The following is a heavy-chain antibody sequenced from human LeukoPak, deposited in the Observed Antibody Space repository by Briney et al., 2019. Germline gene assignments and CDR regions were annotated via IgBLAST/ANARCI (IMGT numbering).Heavy chain of an antibody. CDR2: INSDGSST. J-gene: IGHJ6*02. CDR1: GFTFTTYW. CDR3: ARAPHFVYALDV. Sequence: GGSLRLSCAASGFTFTTYWMHWVRQAPGKGLVWVSRINSDGSSTTYADSVKGRFTISRDNAKNTLYLQMNSLRTEDTAVYYCARAPHFVYALDVWGQGTTVTVSS. D-gene: IGHD2-8*01. V-gene: IGHV3-74*01.